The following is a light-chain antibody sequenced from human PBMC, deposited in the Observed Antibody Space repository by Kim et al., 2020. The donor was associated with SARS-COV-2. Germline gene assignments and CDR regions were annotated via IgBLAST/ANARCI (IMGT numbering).Light chain of an antibody. CDR1: SRGVGCYNF. V-gene: IGLV2-11*01. CDR3: CSYAGSYTWV. Sequence: GHSVTRSSTGTSRGVGCYNFDHGYKQHPGRAPKLLIYDVSKRPSAVPDRFAGSKSGNTASLTISGLRAEDEADYYCCSYAGSYTWVFGGGTQRTVL. J-gene: IGLJ3*02. CDR2: DVS.